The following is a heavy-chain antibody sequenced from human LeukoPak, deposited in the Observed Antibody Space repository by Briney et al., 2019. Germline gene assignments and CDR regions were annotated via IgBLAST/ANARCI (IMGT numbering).Heavy chain of an antibody. CDR2: ISGSGGST. CDR3: AERVTSGGPYYYGMDV. D-gene: IGHD4-23*01. V-gene: IGHV3-23*01. J-gene: IGHJ6*02. Sequence: GGSLRLSCAASGFTFSSYAMSWVRQAPGKGLEWVSAISGSGGSTYYADSVKGRFTISRDNSKNTLYLQMNSLRAEDTAVYYCAERVTSGGPYYYGMDVWGQGTTVTVSS. CDR1: GFTFSSYA.